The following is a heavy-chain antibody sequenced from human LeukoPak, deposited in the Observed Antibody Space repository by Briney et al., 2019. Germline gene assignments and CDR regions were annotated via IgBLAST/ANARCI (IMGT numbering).Heavy chain of an antibody. CDR2: ISGSGGST. J-gene: IGHJ2*01. V-gene: IGHV3-23*01. Sequence: PGGSLRLSCAASGFTFSTYAMNWVRQAPGKGREWVSAISGSGGSTSYADSVKGRFTISRDNAKNSLYLQMNSLRAEDTALYYCAKDIGTGGTGWYFDLWGRGTLVTVSS. CDR1: GFTFSTYA. CDR3: AKDIGTGGTGWYFDL. D-gene: IGHD6-13*01.